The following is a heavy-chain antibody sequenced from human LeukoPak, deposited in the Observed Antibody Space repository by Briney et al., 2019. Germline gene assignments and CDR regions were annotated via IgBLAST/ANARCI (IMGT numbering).Heavy chain of an antibody. V-gene: IGHV3-23*01. CDR1: GFTFSSYA. Sequence: GGPLRLSCAASGFTFSSYAMSWVRQAPGKGLEWVSAISGSGGSTYYADSVKGRFTISRDNSKNTLYLQMNSLRAEDTAVYYCAKSRTYYYDSSGYYAFDIWGQGTMVTVSS. J-gene: IGHJ3*02. D-gene: IGHD3-22*01. CDR2: ISGSGGST. CDR3: AKSRTYYYDSSGYYAFDI.